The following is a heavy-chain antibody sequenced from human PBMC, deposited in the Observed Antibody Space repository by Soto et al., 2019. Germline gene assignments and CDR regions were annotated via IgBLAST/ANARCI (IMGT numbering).Heavy chain of an antibody. CDR3: APAYGGRTLY. D-gene: IGHD1-26*01. CDR1: GFSLTTDRLG. V-gene: IGHV2-5*02. CDR2: IYWDDSK. J-gene: IGHJ1*01. Sequence: QITLKESGPTLVKPTQTLTLTCTFSGFSLTTDRLGVGWIRQPPGAALEWLAVIYWDDSKIYTPSPESRLTITKDTPNNQVALTLPNMGSLDKATYYCAPAYGGRTLYWGQGALVSGSS.